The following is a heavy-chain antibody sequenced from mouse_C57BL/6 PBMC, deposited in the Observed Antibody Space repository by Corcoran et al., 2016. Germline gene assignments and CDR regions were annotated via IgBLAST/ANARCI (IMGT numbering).Heavy chain of an antibody. V-gene: IGHV1-76*01. Sequence: QVQLMQSGAELVRPGASVKLSCKASGYTFTDYDINWVKQRPGQGLEWIARINPGSGNTYYNEKFKGKATLTTEKSSSTAYMQLSSLTSEDSAVYFYARVYDGSEYIDYCGPGTTLAVS. CDR3: ARVYDGSEYIDY. CDR1: GYTFTDYD. J-gene: IGHJ2*01. D-gene: IGHD2-3*01. CDR2: INPGSGNT.